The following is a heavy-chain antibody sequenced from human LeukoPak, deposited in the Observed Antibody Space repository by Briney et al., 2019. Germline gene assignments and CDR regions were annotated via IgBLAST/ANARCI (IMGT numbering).Heavy chain of an antibody. CDR1: GFPFSDYY. Sequence: GGSLRLSCAASGFPFSDYYMSWIRQAPGEGLEWVSYISCNSSYTNYADSVKGRFTISRDNAKTSLYLQMNRLRAEDTAVYYCARIPGSRWSLGAWFDPWGQGTLVTVSS. J-gene: IGHJ5*02. CDR3: ARIPGSRWSLGAWFDP. V-gene: IGHV3-11*06. CDR2: ISCNSSYT. D-gene: IGHD6-13*01.